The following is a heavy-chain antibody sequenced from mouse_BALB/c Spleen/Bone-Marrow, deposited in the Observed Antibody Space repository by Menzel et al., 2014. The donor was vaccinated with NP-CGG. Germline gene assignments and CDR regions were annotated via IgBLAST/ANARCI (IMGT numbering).Heavy chain of an antibody. CDR2: IDPSDSET. J-gene: IGHJ4*01. CDR3: ARALGDGYYYAMDY. V-gene: IGHV1-69*02. CDR1: GYTFTSYW. Sequence: QVQLQQSGAELVKPGAPVKLSCKASGYTFTSYWMNWVKRRPGRGLEWIGRIDPSDSETHYNQKFKDKATLTVDKSSSTAYIQVSSLISEDSAVYLCARALGDGYYYAMDYWGQGTSVTVSS. D-gene: IGHD2-3*01.